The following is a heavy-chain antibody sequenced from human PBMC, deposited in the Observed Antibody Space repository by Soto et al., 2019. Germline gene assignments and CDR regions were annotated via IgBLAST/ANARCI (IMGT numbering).Heavy chain of an antibody. J-gene: IGHJ3*02. Sequence: GGSLRLSCAASGFTFSNAWMSWVRQAPGKGLEWVGRIKSKTDGGTTDYAAPVKGRFTISRDDSKNTLYLQMNSLKTEDTAVYYCTTDLWELLPLPDAFDIWGQGTMVTVSS. V-gene: IGHV3-15*01. D-gene: IGHD1-26*01. CDR3: TTDLWELLPLPDAFDI. CDR1: GFTFSNAW. CDR2: IKSKTDGGTT.